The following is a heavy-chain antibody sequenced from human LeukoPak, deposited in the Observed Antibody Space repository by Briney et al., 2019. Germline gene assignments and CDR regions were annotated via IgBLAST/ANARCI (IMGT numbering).Heavy chain of an antibody. D-gene: IGHD2-21*01. CDR2: INHGGGT. CDR3: ARDSSHFD. V-gene: IGHV4-34*01. CDR1: GGSFSDYF. J-gene: IGHJ4*02. Sequence: SETLSLTCAVYGGSFSDYFWNWIRQTPGKGLEWIGEINHGGGTNYNPSLKSRVTMSVDTSKNQFSPNLSSVAAADTAVYFCARDSSHFDWGQGTLVTVSS.